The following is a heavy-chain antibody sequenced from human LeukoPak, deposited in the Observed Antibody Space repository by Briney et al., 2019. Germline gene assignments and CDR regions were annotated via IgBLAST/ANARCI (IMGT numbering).Heavy chain of an antibody. CDR2: ISWDGGST. CDR3: ARAGPSSSWHQFDY. CDR1: GFTFDDYA. V-gene: IGHV3-43D*03. D-gene: IGHD6-13*01. Sequence: GGSLRLSCAASGFTFDDYAMHWVRQAPGKGLEWVSLISWDGGSTYYADSVKGRFTISRDNSKNTLYLQMNSLRAEDTAVYYCARAGPSSSWHQFDYWGQGTLVTVSS. J-gene: IGHJ4*02.